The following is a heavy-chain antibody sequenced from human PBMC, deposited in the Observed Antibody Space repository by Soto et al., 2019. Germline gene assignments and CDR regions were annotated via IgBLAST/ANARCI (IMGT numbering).Heavy chain of an antibody. CDR1: GFTVSSKY. V-gene: IGHV3-66*01. CDR3: ARDSLPGTRAWADH. J-gene: IGHJ4*02. CDR2: IYMRGST. Sequence: EVQLVESGGGLVQPGESLRLSCAASGFTVSSKYMSWVRQAPGKGLEWVSIIYMRGSTFYADSVKGRFTISRDTSKNTLYLQMDHLTGQDTAMYYCARDSLPGTRAWADHWGQGTLVTGSS. D-gene: IGHD1-26*01.